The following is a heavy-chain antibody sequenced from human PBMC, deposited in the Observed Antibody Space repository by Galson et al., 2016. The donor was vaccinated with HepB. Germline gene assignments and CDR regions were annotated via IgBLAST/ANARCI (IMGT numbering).Heavy chain of an antibody. D-gene: IGHD6-19*01. CDR3: ARDMSSGWYWVYFDY. J-gene: IGHJ4*02. Sequence: SLRLSCAASGFTFSIFAMHWVRQAPGKGLKWVANINQDGSETYYLDSVKGRLTISRDNAKNSLYLQMNSLRAEDTAVYYCARDMSSGWYWVYFDYWGQGTLVTVSS. CDR2: INQDGSET. V-gene: IGHV3-7*01. CDR1: GFTFSIFA.